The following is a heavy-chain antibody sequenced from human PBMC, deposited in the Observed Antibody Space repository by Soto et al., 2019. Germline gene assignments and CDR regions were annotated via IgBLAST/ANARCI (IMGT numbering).Heavy chain of an antibody. CDR2: IIPIFGTA. CDR3: ARDYYDSSVYPYYYYGMDV. CDR1: GGTFSSYA. J-gene: IGHJ6*02. V-gene: IGHV1-69*06. Sequence: QVQLVQSGAEVKKPGSSVKVSCKASGGTFSSYAISWVRQAPGQGLEWMGGIIPIFGTANYAQKFQGRVTITADKSTSPAYMELSSLRSEDTAVYYCARDYYDSSVYPYYYYGMDVWGQGTTVTVSS. D-gene: IGHD3-22*01.